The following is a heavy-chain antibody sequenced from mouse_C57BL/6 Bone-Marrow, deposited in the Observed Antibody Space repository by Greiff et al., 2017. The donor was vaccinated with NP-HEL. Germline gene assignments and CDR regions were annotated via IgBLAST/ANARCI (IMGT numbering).Heavy chain of an antibody. J-gene: IGHJ2*01. D-gene: IGHD1-1*02. Sequence: EVQLQQSGAELVRPGASVKLSCTASGFNITDYYMHWVKQRPEQGLEWIGWIDPANGDTEYDSKFQGKATLTADTSSNTAYLQLSSLTSEDTAVYYCSGVLLLLSGGNYWGQGTTLTVSA. CDR2: IDPANGDT. V-gene: IGHV14-4*01. CDR1: GFNITDYY. CDR3: SGVLLLLSGGNY.